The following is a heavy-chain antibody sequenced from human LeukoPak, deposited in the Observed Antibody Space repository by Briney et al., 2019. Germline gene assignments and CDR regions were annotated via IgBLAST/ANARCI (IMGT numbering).Heavy chain of an antibody. Sequence: PSETLSLTCTVSGVSISSYYWTWVRQSAGKGLEWIGRIYTSGSSNYNPSLKSRVTMSVDTSKNQFSLKLSSVTAADTAVYYCARLGSSGYSDHWGQGTLVTVSS. J-gene: IGHJ5*02. CDR3: ARLGSSGYSDH. V-gene: IGHV4-4*07. D-gene: IGHD3-22*01. CDR1: GVSISSYY. CDR2: IYTSGSS.